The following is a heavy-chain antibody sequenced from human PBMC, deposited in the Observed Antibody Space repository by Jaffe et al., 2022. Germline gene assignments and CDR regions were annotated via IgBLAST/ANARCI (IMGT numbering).Heavy chain of an antibody. V-gene: IGHV4-34*01. CDR2: INHSGST. J-gene: IGHJ3*02. Sequence: QVQLQQWGAGLLKPSETLSLTCAVYGGSFSGYYWSWIRQPPGKGLEWIGEINHSGSTNYNPSLKSRVTISVDTSKNQFSLKLSSVTAADTAVYYCARIDYGDLPDAFDIWGQGTMVTVSS. D-gene: IGHD4-17*01. CDR3: ARIDYGDLPDAFDI. CDR1: GGSFSGYY.